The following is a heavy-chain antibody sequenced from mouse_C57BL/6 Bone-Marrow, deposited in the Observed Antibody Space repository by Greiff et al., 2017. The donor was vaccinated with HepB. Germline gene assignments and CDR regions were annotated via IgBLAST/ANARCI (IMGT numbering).Heavy chain of an antibody. V-gene: IGHV1-81*01. D-gene: IGHD2-4*01. Sequence: QVQLKQSGAELARPGASVKLSCKASGYTFTSYGISWVKQRTGQGLEWIGEIYPRSGNTYYNEKFKGKATLTADKSSSTAYMELRSLTSEDSAVYFCARRGDYEEWFAYWGQGTLVTVSA. CDR2: IYPRSGNT. CDR3: ARRGDYEEWFAY. CDR1: GYTFTSYG. J-gene: IGHJ3*01.